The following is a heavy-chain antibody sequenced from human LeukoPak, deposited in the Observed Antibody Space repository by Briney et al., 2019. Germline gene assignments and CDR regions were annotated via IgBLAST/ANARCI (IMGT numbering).Heavy chain of an antibody. V-gene: IGHV4-38-2*01. D-gene: IGHD3-10*01. CDR2: IYHSGST. J-gene: IGHJ5*02. CDR3: ARLAFYGSGGSLNWFDP. CDR1: GYSISSGYY. Sequence: PSETLSLTCAVSGYSISSGYYWGWIRQPPGKGLEWIGSIYHSGSTYYNPSLKSRVTIPVDTSKNQFSLKLSSVTAADTAVYYCARLAFYGSGGSLNWFDPWGQGTLVTVSS.